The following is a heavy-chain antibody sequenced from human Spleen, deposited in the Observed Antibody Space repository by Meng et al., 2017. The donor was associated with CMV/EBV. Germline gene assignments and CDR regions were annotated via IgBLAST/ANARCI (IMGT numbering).Heavy chain of an antibody. D-gene: IGHD3-3*01. J-gene: IGHJ6*02. Sequence: GGSLRLSCAASGFSLSSYKMNWVRQAPGKGLEWVSSISSSSTYIHHADSVKGRFTVSRDNAKNSVYLQMNSLRAEDTAVYYCAKRIRFLEWLWPYYGMDVWGQGTTVTVSS. CDR2: ISSSSTYI. V-gene: IGHV3-21*04. CDR1: GFSLSSYK. CDR3: AKRIRFLEWLWPYYGMDV.